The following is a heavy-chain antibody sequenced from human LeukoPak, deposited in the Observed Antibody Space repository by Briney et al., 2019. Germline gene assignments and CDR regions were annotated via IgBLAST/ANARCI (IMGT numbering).Heavy chain of an antibody. CDR3: ARDEWGYQLLFF. CDR2: IIPIFGTA. J-gene: IGHJ4*02. D-gene: IGHD2-2*01. V-gene: IGHV1-69*13. CDR1: GYTFTSYA. Sequence: SVKVSCKASGYTFTSYAISWVRQAPGQGLEWMGGIIPIFGTANYAQKFQGRVTITADESTSTAYMELSSLRSEDTAVYYCARDEWGYQLLFFWGQGTLATVSS.